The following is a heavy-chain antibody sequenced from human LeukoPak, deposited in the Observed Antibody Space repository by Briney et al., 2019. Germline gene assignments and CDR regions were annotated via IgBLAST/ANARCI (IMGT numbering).Heavy chain of an antibody. V-gene: IGHV3-48*03. D-gene: IGHD3-3*01. CDR2: ISSSGSTV. CDR1: GCIFSSYE. CDR3: ARLGVTRPGY. Sequence: SGESLRLSCAVSGCIFSSYEMNWGRQAPGKGLEWVSCISSSGSTVYYADSVKGRCTISRDNAKNSLFLQTSSLRAEDTAVYYCARLGVTRPGYWGQGTLVTVSS. J-gene: IGHJ4*02.